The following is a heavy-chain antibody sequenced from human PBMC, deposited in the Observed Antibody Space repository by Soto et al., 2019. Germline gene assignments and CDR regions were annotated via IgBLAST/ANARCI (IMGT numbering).Heavy chain of an antibody. D-gene: IGHD6-19*01. CDR2: IYSGGST. J-gene: IGHJ4*02. Sequence: GESLKISCAASGFTVSSNYMSWVRQAPGKGLEWVSVIYSGGSTYYADSVKGRFTISRDNSKNTLYLQMNSLRAEDTAVYYCARAPIAVAGTPYFDYWGQGTLVTVSS. CDR3: ARAPIAVAGTPYFDY. CDR1: GFTVSSNY. V-gene: IGHV3-53*01.